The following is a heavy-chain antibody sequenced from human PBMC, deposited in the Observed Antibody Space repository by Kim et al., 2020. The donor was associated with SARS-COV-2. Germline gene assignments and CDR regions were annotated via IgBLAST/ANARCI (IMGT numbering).Heavy chain of an antibody. V-gene: IGHV4-31*03. D-gene: IGHD3-3*01. CDR3: ASLKSITIFGVVTEFDY. CDR2: IYYSGST. J-gene: IGHJ4*02. CDR1: GGSISSGGYY. Sequence: TLSLTCTVSGGSISSGGYYWSWIRQHPGKGLEWIGYIYYSGSTYYNPSLKSRVTISVDTSKNQFSLKLSSVTAADTAVYYCASLKSITIFGVVTEFDYWGQGTLVTVSS.